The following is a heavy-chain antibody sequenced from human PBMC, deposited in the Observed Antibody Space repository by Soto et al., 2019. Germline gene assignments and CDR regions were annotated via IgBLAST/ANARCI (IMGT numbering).Heavy chain of an antibody. D-gene: IGHD3-10*01. CDR1: GGTFSSYA. CDR2: IIPIFDTA. Sequence: SVKVSCKTSGGTFSSYAISWVRQAPGQGLEWMGGIIPIFDTANYAQKFQGRVTITADESTSTAYMELSSLRSEDTAVYYCAKVGPYDSGSYMFRYNWFGPWGPGTLVT. J-gene: IGHJ5*02. V-gene: IGHV1-69*13. CDR3: AKVGPYDSGSYMFRYNWFGP.